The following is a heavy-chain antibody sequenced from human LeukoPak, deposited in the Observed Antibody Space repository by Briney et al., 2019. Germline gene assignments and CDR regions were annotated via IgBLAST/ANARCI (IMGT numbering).Heavy chain of an antibody. CDR1: GGSISSSSYY. J-gene: IGHJ5*02. D-gene: IGHD6-6*01. CDR2: IYYSGST. V-gene: IGHV4-39*07. CDR3: ARVGAPYSSSSVWFDP. Sequence: SETLSLTCTVSGGSISSSSYYWGWIRQPPGKGLEWIGSIYYSGSTYYNPSLKSRVTISVDTSKNQFSLKLSSVTAADTAIYYCARVGAPYSSSSVWFDPWGQGTLVTVSS.